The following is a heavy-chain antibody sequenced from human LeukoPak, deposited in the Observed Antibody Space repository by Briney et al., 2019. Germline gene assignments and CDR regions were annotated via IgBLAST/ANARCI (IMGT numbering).Heavy chain of an antibody. CDR2: MYSRGST. Sequence: SETLSLTCTVSSGSISSYSWSWIRQPPGKGLEWVGYMYSRGSTNDNPSLKSRVTISRDTSKNRLSLRVTSVTAADTAMYYCARHYLYGDPPAFDIWGQGTMVTVSS. CDR3: ARHYLYGDPPAFDI. D-gene: IGHD4-17*01. CDR1: SGSISSYS. V-gene: IGHV4-59*08. J-gene: IGHJ3*02.